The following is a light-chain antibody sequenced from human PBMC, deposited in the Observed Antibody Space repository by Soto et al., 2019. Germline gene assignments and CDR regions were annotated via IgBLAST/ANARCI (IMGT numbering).Light chain of an antibody. CDR2: DAS. V-gene: IGKV3-20*01. Sequence: EIVLTQSPATLSLSPGERATLSCRASQSVSSYLAWYQQKPGQAPRLLIYDASNRATGIPARFSGSGSGTDFPLTIGRLEPEDFAVYYCQQYGSSPTWTFGQGTKVDIK. CDR3: QQYGSSPTWT. J-gene: IGKJ1*01. CDR1: QSVSSY.